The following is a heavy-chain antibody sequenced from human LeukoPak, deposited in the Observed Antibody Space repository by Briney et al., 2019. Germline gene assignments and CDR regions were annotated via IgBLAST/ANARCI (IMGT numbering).Heavy chain of an antibody. Sequence: GGSLRLSCAASGFTFSSYWMHWVRQAPGKGLVWVSRINSDGSSTSYAGSVKGRFTISEDNAKNTLYLQMNSLRAEDTAVYYCATGQGHGMDVWGQGTTVTVSS. CDR1: GFTFSSYW. J-gene: IGHJ6*02. CDR3: ATGQGHGMDV. CDR2: INSDGSST. D-gene: IGHD1-14*01. V-gene: IGHV3-74*01.